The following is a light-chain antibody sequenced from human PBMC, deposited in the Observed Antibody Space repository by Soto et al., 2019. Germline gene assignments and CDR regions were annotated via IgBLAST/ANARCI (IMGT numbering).Light chain of an antibody. CDR2: GAS. CDR1: RTVSIN. V-gene: IGKV3D-15*01. J-gene: IGKJ1*01. CDR3: QTYRT. Sequence: EIVLTQSPATPSVSPGERATLSCRASRTVSINLAWYQQKPGQAPRLLMYGASIRAAGVPDRFSGSGSGTEFPLTISRLEPDDLPEFCCQTYRTVGQGS.